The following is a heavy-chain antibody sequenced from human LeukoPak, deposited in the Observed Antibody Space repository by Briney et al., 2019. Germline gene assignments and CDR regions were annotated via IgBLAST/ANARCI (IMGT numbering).Heavy chain of an antibody. Sequence: GGSLRLSCAASGFTFSSYAMSWVRQAPGKGLEWVSAISGSGGSTYYADSVKGRFTISRDNSKNTLYLQMNSLRAEDTAVYYCATYSSSPHFDYYYMDVWGKGTTVTASS. J-gene: IGHJ6*03. CDR2: ISGSGGST. CDR3: ATYSSSPHFDYYYMDV. CDR1: GFTFSSYA. D-gene: IGHD6-13*01. V-gene: IGHV3-23*01.